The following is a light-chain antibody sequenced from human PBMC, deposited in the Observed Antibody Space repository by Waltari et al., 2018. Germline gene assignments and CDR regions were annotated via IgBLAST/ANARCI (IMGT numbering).Light chain of an antibody. CDR1: STDVGGYNS. CDR2: EVT. Sequence: QSALTQPASVSGSPGQSITISCTGTSTDVGGYNSVPWYQQHPGKAPKLMIYEVTNRPSGVSNRFSGSKSGNTASLTISGLQAEDEADYYCSSYTGISTYVFGTGTKVTVL. J-gene: IGLJ1*01. V-gene: IGLV2-14*01. CDR3: SSYTGISTYV.